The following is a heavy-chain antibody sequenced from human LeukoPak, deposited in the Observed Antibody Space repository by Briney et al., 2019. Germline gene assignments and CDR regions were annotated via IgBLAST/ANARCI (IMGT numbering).Heavy chain of an antibody. CDR2: IYTSGST. V-gene: IGHV4-4*08. CDR1: GGSISSYY. J-gene: IGHJ6*03. CDR3: AREKGSSGWTSYYYYYMDV. D-gene: IGHD6-19*01. Sequence: SETLSLTCTVSGGSISSYYWSWIRQPPGKGLEWIGRIYTSGSTNYNPSLKSRVTISVDTSKNQFSLKLSSVTAADTAVYYCAREKGSSGWTSYYYYYMDVWGKGTTVTVSS.